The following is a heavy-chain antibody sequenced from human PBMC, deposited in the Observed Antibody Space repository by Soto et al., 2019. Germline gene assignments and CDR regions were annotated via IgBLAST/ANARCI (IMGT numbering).Heavy chain of an antibody. CDR3: ARDAVDCSGYYSGYFSL. Sequence: ASVKVSCKASGYTFTSYGISWVRQAPGQGLEWMGWISAYNGNTNYAQKLQGRVTMTTDTSTSTAYMELRSLRSDDTAVYYCARDAVDCSGYYSGYFSLSGRGTLVPVSS. V-gene: IGHV1-18*01. J-gene: IGHJ2*01. CDR2: ISAYNGNT. CDR1: GYTFTSYG. D-gene: IGHD2-15*01.